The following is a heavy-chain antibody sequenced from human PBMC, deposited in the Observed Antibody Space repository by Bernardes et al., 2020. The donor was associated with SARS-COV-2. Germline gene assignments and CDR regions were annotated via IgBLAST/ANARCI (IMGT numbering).Heavy chain of an antibody. CDR1: GFTFSSDW. CDR2: INTDGRST. CDR3: ARDLGYCTNGVCSP. Sequence: GGSLRLSCAASGFTFSSDWFHWVRQAPGKGLVWVSRINTDGRSTNYADSVKGRFTISRDNAKNMLFLQMSGLRAEDTAMYYCARDLGYCTNGVCSPWGQGTLVSVSS. V-gene: IGHV3-74*01. J-gene: IGHJ5*02. D-gene: IGHD2-8*01.